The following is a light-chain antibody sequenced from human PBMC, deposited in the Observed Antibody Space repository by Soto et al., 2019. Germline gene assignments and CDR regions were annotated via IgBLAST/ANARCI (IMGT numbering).Light chain of an antibody. CDR1: QSVSSN. Sequence: EIGMTQSPATLSVSPGERATLSCRASQSVSSNLAWYQQKPGQAPRLLIYGASTRATGIPARFSGSGSGTEFTLTISSLQSEDFAVYYCQQYNNWPRTFCQGTKLEIK. CDR3: QQYNNWPRT. CDR2: GAS. V-gene: IGKV3-15*01. J-gene: IGKJ2*01.